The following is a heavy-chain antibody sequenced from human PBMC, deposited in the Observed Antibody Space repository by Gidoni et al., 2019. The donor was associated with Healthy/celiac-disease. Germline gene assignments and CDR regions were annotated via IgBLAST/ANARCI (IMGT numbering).Heavy chain of an antibody. V-gene: IGHV4-59*01. Sequence: VQLQESGPGLAKPSETLSLTCTFSGGSISSYSWSWIRQPPGQGLEWIGCIYYSGSTNYNPSLKSRVTISVDTSKNQFSLKLSSVTAADTAVYYCARDGGYSSSSYYYYGMDVWGQGTTVTVSS. CDR2: IYYSGST. D-gene: IGHD6-6*01. CDR3: ARDGGYSSSSYYYYGMDV. J-gene: IGHJ6*02. CDR1: GGSISSYS.